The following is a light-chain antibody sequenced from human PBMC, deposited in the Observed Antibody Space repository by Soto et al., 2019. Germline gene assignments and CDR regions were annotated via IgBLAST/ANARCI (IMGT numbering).Light chain of an antibody. V-gene: IGKV1-5*03. CDR1: QSISSW. CDR2: KAS. Sequence: DIQMTQSPSTLSASVGDRVTITCRASQSISSWLAWYQQKPGKAPKLLIYKASSLESGVPSRFSGSGSGTEFTLTISRLEPEDFAVYYCQLYGSSLTFGGGTKVDIK. J-gene: IGKJ4*01. CDR3: QLYGSSLT.